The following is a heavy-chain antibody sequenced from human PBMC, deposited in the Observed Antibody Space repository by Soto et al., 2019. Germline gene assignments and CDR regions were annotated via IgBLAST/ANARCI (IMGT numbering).Heavy chain of an antibody. J-gene: IGHJ4*02. CDR2: VSRGGST. V-gene: IGHV3-23*01. CDR1: GFTFTSYA. Sequence: GSLRLSCAASGFTFTSYAMGWVRQAPGKGLECVSVVSRGGSTHYADSVTGRFIVSRDNSKNTVSLQMNSLRADDTAVYYCAKRRGAGGHFDYWGQGALVTVSS. D-gene: IGHD2-15*01. CDR3: AKRRGAGGHFDY.